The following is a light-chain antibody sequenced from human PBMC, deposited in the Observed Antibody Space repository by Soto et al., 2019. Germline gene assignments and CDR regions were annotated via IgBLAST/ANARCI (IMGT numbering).Light chain of an antibody. J-gene: IGKJ5*01. V-gene: IGKV3-11*01. CDR2: EAS. CDR3: QQRSNWPH. CDR1: QSINTY. Sequence: SPATLSVSPGERATLSCRASQSINTYLAWYQQRPGQAPRLLIYEASDRATGIPARFGGSGSGTDVTLTINDLEPEDSAGYYCQQRSNWPHFAQGTRLEIK.